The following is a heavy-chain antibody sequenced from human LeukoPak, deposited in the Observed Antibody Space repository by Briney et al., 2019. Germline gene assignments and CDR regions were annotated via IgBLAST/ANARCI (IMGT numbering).Heavy chain of an antibody. Sequence: GGSLRLSCAASGFTFSSYSMKWVRQAPGKGLEWVSSISSSSSYIYYADSVKGRFTISRDNAKNSLYLQMNSLRGEDTAVYYCARDQLAVPGGDLWGQGTLVTVSS. J-gene: IGHJ5*02. CDR2: ISSSSSYI. CDR1: GFTFSSYS. CDR3: ARDQLAVPGGDL. V-gene: IGHV3-21*04. D-gene: IGHD6-19*01.